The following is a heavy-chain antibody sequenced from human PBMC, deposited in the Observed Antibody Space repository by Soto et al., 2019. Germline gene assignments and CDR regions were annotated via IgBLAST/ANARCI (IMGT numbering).Heavy chain of an antibody. J-gene: IGHJ6*03. Sequence: QVQLVESGGGVVQPGRSLGLSCAASGFTFSTFGMHWVRQAPGKGLEWMAVISYDGSNKYYADSVKGRFTISRDISKNTLYLQMNSLRPDDTAVYYCAKDRGGLGQCSDINCAAPYLYYMDVWGKGTAVSVSS. CDR1: GFTFSTFG. CDR3: AKDRGGLGQCSDINCAAPYLYYMDV. CDR2: ISYDGSNK. D-gene: IGHD2-15*01. V-gene: IGHV3-30*18.